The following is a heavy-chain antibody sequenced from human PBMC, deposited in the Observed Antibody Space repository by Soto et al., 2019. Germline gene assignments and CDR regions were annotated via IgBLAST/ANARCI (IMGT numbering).Heavy chain of an antibody. CDR1: GFTFSSYS. Sequence: GGSLRLSCAASGFTFSSYSMNWVRQAPGKGLEWVSSISSSSSYIYYADSVKGRFTISRDNAKNSLYLQMNSLRAEDTAVYYCARDLGGDILTGPLDYWGQGTLVTVSS. D-gene: IGHD3-9*01. CDR2: ISSSSSYI. V-gene: IGHV3-21*01. CDR3: ARDLGGDILTGPLDY. J-gene: IGHJ4*02.